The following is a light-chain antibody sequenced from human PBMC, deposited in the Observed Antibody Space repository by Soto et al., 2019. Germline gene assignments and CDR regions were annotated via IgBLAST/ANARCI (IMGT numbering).Light chain of an antibody. CDR2: EVS. J-gene: IGLJ2*01. CDR3: SSYAGANSVV. Sequence: QSALTQPPSASGSPGQSVTISCTGMSSDVGGYNYVSWYQQHPGKAPKLMIYEVSKRHSGVPDRFSRSKSGNTASLTVSGLQAEDEADYYCSSYAGANSVVFGGGTKLTVL. CDR1: SSDVGGYNY. V-gene: IGLV2-8*01.